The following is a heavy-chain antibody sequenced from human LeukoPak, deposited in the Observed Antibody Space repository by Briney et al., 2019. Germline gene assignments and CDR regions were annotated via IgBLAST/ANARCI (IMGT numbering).Heavy chain of an antibody. J-gene: IGHJ4*02. CDR3: AREGGSTSCYTD. V-gene: IGHV4-59*12. Sequence: SETLSLTCTVSGGSMSSYYWNWIRQTPGKGLEWIGYIFYSGSTNYNPSLMSRVTISVDTSKNQFSLKLSSVTAADTAVYYCAREGGSTSCYTDWGQGTLVTVSS. CDR2: IFYSGST. D-gene: IGHD2-2*02. CDR1: GGSMSSYY.